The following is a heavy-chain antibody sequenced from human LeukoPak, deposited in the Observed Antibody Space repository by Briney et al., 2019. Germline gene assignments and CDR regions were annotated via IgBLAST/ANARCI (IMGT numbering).Heavy chain of an antibody. J-gene: IGHJ3*02. CDR3: ARDIVVVPAPEGDAFDI. D-gene: IGHD2-2*01. V-gene: IGHV1-46*01. CDR1: GYTFTSYY. Sequence: ASVKVSCKASGYTFTSYYMHWVRQAPGQGLEWMGIINPSGGSTGYAQKFQGRVTMTRDTSTSTVYMELSSLRSEDTAVYYCARDIVVVPAPEGDAFDIWGQGTMVTVSS. CDR2: INPSGGST.